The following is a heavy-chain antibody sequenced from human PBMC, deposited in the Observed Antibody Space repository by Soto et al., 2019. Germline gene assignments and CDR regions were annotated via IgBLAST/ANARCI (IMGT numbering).Heavy chain of an antibody. D-gene: IGHD6-19*01. J-gene: IGHJ4*02. CDR2: IIPMFGTT. CDR3: ATARGLLPTSGWRGAFDY. V-gene: IGHV1-69*13. CDR1: GGTFSGYA. Sequence: ASVKVSCKASGGTFSGYAIIWVRQAPGQGLEWMGGIIPMFGTTNYAQKFQGRVTITAEESTGTAYMELSSLRSEDTAVYYCATARGLLPTSGWRGAFDYWDQGTLVTVSS.